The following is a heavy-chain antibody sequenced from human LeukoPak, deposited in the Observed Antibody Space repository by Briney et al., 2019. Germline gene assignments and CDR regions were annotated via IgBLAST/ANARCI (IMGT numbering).Heavy chain of an antibody. J-gene: IGHJ4*02. D-gene: IGHD3-3*01. V-gene: IGHV4-39*01. Sequence: SETLSLTCTVSGGSISSSSYYWGWIRQPPGKGLEWIGSIYYSGSTYYNPSLKSRVTISVDTSKNRFSLKLSSVTAADTAVYYCARQGNYDFWSGKALDYWGQGTLVTVSS. CDR3: ARQGNYDFWSGKALDY. CDR1: GGSISSSSYY. CDR2: IYYSGST.